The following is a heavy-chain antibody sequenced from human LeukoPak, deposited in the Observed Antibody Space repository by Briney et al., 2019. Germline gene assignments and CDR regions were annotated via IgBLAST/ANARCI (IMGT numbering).Heavy chain of an antibody. CDR1: GFTFGSYA. V-gene: IGHV3-30*04. D-gene: IGHD5-18*01. CDR2: ISYDGSNK. CDR3: ARERIQLWLLGVWDRY. Sequence: GGSLRLSCAASGFTFGSYAMHWVRQAPGKGLEWVAVISYDGSNKYYADSGKGRFTISRDNSKNTLYLQMNSLRAEDTAVYYCARERIQLWLLGVWDRYWGQGTLVTVSS. J-gene: IGHJ4*02.